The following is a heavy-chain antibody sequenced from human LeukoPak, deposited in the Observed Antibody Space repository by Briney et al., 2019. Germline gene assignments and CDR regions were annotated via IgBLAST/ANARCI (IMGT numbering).Heavy chain of an antibody. D-gene: IGHD2-15*01. Sequence: GGSLRPSCAASGFTVSSNYMSWVRQAPGKGLEWVSVISGGGSTYYADSVKGRFTISRDNSKNTLYLQMNSLRADDTAVYYCAREGAYTPPGYYYYGMDVWGQGTTVTVSS. V-gene: IGHV3-66*02. CDR2: ISGGGST. J-gene: IGHJ6*02. CDR3: AREGAYTPPGYYYYGMDV. CDR1: GFTVSSNY.